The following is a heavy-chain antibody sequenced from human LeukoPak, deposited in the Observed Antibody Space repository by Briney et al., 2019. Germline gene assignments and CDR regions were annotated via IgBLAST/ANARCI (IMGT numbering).Heavy chain of an antibody. J-gene: IGHJ6*03. V-gene: IGHV1-18*01. D-gene: IGHD2-2*01. CDR3: ARDLEDIVVVPAEDYYYMDV. Sequence: ASVKVSCKASGYTFTSYGISWVRQAPGQGLEWMEWISAYNGNTNYAQKLQGRVTMTTDTSTSTAYMELRSLRSDDTAVYYCARDLEDIVVVPAEDYYYMDVWGKGTTVTVSS. CDR1: GYTFTSYG. CDR2: ISAYNGNT.